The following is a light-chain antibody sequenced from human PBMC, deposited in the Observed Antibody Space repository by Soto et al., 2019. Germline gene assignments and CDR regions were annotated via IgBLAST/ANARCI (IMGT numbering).Light chain of an antibody. J-gene: IGLJ1*01. CDR1: SSDVGGYNY. CDR3: SSYTSSSTRVV. CDR2: EVS. V-gene: IGLV2-14*01. Sequence: QSALTQPASVSGSPGQSITISCTGTSSDVGGYNYVSWYQQHPGKAPKLMIYEVSNRPSGVSNRFSGSKSGNTASLTISGIQAEDEADYYCSSYTSSSTRVVFGTGTKLTVL.